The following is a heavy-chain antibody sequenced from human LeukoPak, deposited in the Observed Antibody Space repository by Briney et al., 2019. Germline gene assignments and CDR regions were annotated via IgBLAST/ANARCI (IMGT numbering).Heavy chain of an antibody. D-gene: IGHD2/OR15-2a*01. CDR3: ARAPYTTGRGYYFDY. CDR2: INHDGSST. J-gene: IGHJ4*02. V-gene: IGHV3-74*01. CDR1: GFTFSYYW. Sequence: GGSLRLSCTASGFTFSYYWMHWVRQAPGKGLVWVSRINHDGSSTTYADSVKGRFTISRDNAKNTLYLQMNSLRAEGTAVYYCARAPYTTGRGYYFDYWGQGTLVTVSS.